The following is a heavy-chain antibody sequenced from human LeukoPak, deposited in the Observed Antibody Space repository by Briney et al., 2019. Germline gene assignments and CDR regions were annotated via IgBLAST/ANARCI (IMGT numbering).Heavy chain of an antibody. CDR3: ARLPAKDKVMDNYFDY. CDR2: IYPGDSDT. V-gene: IGHV5-51*01. Sequence: GESLKISCKGSGYSFTSYWIGWVRQMPGKGLEWMGIIYPGDSDTRYSPSFQGQVTISADKSISTAYLQWSSLKASDTAMYYCARLPAKDKVMDNYFDYWGQGTLVNGSS. D-gene: IGHD5-18*01. J-gene: IGHJ4*02. CDR1: GYSFTSYW.